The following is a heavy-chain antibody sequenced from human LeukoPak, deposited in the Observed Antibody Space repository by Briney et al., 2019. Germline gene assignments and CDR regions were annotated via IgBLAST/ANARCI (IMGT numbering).Heavy chain of an antibody. V-gene: IGHV3-66*01. J-gene: IGHJ4*02. CDR3: ARGPLRGYCSGGSCLVLDN. CDR1: GFTVSSNY. D-gene: IGHD2-15*01. CDR2: IYRGGNT. Sequence: SGGSLRLSCAASGFTVSSNYMSWVRQAPGKGLEWVSVIYRGGNTYYADSVKGRFTISRDNSRDTLYLQMSSLRAEDTAVYYCARGPLRGYCSGGSCLVLDNWGQGTLVTVSS.